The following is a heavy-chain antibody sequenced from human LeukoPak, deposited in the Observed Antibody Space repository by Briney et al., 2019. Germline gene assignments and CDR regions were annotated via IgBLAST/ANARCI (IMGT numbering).Heavy chain of an antibody. V-gene: IGHV3-13*01. CDR1: GFTFSSNY. CDR3: ARGLYDSTNR. CDR2: IGTAGDT. D-gene: IGHD3-22*01. J-gene: IGHJ4*02. Sequence: GGSLRLSCAASGFTFSSNYMSWVRQAPGKGLEWVSGIGTAGDTYYPGSVKGRFTISRDNANNSLYLQMNSLRAGDTAMYYCARGLYDSTNRWGQGTLVTVSS.